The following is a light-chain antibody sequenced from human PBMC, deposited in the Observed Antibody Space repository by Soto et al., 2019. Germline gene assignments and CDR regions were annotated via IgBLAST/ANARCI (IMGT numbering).Light chain of an antibody. V-gene: IGKV3-11*01. Sequence: EIVLTQSPATLSLSPGERATLSCRASQSISSDLAWYQQKPGQAPRLLIYDASNRATALPARFSGSGSGTDFTLTISSLELEDFAVYYCQQRASWPLTFGGGTKVEIK. J-gene: IGKJ4*01. CDR2: DAS. CDR3: QQRASWPLT. CDR1: QSISSD.